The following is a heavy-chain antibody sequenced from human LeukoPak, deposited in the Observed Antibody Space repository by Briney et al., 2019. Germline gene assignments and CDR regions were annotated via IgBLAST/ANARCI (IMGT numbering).Heavy chain of an antibody. CDR3: ARGYYYYYYMDV. Sequence: ASVKVSCKASGYTFTSYDINWVRQATGQGLEWMGWMNPNSGNTGYAQKFQGRVTMTRNTSISTAYMELSSLRSEDTAVYCCARGYYYYYYMDVWGKGTTVSVSS. V-gene: IGHV1-8*01. CDR2: MNPNSGNT. CDR1: GYTFTSYD. J-gene: IGHJ6*03.